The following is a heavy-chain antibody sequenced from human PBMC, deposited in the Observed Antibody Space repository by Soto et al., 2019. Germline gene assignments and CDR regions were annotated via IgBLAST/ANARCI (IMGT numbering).Heavy chain of an antibody. CDR1: GFTFSSYG. Sequence: GGSLRLSCAASGFTFSSYGMHWVRQAPGKGLEWVAVIWYDGSNKYYADSVKGRFTISRDNSKNTLYLQMNSLRAEDTAVYYCARGRPGIAAAGTPWFDPWGQGTLVTVSS. V-gene: IGHV3-33*01. J-gene: IGHJ5*02. D-gene: IGHD6-13*01. CDR2: IWYDGSNK. CDR3: ARGRPGIAAAGTPWFDP.